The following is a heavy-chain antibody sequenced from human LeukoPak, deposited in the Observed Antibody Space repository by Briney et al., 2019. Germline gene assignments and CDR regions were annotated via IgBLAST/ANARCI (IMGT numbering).Heavy chain of an antibody. CDR3: VRGGRGERPNY. CDR1: GFTFDDYG. D-gene: IGHD1-26*01. Sequence: GGPLRLSCAASGFTFDDYGMSWVRQAPGKGLEWVSGINWNGGSTGYADSVKGRFTISRDNAKNSVYLQMNSLGVEDTAVYYCVRGGRGERPNYWGQGTLVTVSS. CDR2: INWNGGST. V-gene: IGHV3-20*04. J-gene: IGHJ4*02.